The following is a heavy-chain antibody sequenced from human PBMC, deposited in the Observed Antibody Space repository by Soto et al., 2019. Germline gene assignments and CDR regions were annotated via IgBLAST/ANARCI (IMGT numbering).Heavy chain of an antibody. CDR2: IYYSGSS. Sequence: QVQLQESGPGLVKPSQTLSLTSTVSGDSISNADYYWSWVRQPPGKGLEWIGYIYYSGSSFFNPSLKSRVTMSKDTSKNQFSLRLTSVTAAVTAVYYCARAIVVTVAGMDVWGRGTTVTVSS. CDR3: ARAIVVTVAGMDV. D-gene: IGHD5-12*01. CDR1: GDSISNADYY. V-gene: IGHV4-30-4*01. J-gene: IGHJ6*02.